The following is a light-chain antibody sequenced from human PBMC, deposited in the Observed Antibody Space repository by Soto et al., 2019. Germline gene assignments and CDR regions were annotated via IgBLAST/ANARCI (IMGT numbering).Light chain of an antibody. J-gene: IGKJ4*02. CDR3: HQSINTPLT. CDR1: QSVSSN. CDR2: GAS. V-gene: IGKV3-15*01. Sequence: EIVITPSPATLSLSPGERATPSCRASQSVSSNLDWYQQKPGQAPRLLIYGASTWATGIPSRFSGSGSGTEFTLTISSLQSEDFATYYCHQSINTPLTFGGGTKVDIK.